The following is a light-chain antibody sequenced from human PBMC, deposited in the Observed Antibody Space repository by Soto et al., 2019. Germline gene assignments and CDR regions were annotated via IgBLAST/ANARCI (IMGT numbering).Light chain of an antibody. J-gene: IGKJ1*01. CDR1: QTISSW. CDR3: QHYNSYSEA. CDR2: KAS. V-gene: IGKV1-5*03. Sequence: IQMTKSPATLSSSVRDRVTITCRASQTISSWLAWYQQKPGKAPKLLIYKASTLKSGVPSRFSGSGSGTEFTLTISSLQPDDFAPYYCQHYNSYSEAFGQVTIVDIK.